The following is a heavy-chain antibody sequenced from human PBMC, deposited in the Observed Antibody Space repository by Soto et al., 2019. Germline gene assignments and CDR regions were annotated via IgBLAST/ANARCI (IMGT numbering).Heavy chain of an antibody. CDR1: GFTFSSYA. V-gene: IGHV3-23*01. CDR2: ISASGGST. Sequence: EVPLLESGGGLVQPGGSLRLSCAASGFTFSSYAMRWLRQAPGKGLEWVSTISASGGSTYYADSVKGRFTISRDNSKNPLHLQMKSLRADDTAVCYCAKERSEGYGMDVWGQGNTVTVSS. J-gene: IGHJ6*02. CDR3: AKERSEGYGMDV.